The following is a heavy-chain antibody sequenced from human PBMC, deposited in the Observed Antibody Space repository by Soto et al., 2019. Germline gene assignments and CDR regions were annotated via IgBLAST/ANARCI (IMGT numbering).Heavy chain of an antibody. Sequence: GWSLRLACAASGFTFSSYAMSWFLQTPGKGLEWVSAISGSGGSTYYADSVKGRFTISRDNSKNTLYLQMNSLRAEDTAVYYCAKAGRATRYYYYYYGMDVWGQGTTVTVSS. CDR1: GFTFSSYA. D-gene: IGHD5-12*01. J-gene: IGHJ6*02. CDR2: ISGSGGST. V-gene: IGHV3-23*01. CDR3: AKAGRATRYYYYYYGMDV.